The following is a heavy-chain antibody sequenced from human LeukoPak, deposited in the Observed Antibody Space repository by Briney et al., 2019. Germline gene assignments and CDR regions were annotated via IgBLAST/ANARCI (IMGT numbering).Heavy chain of an antibody. CDR2: ISRSGHT. CDR1: GATRSNHY. D-gene: IGHD3-10*01. J-gene: IGHJ4*02. Sequence: SETLSLTCTVSGATRSNHYWSWIRQSPGQGLEWLGYISRSGHTNYNPALKSRVSMSVDNSKNHFSLNLTSVTAADTAIYYCAKLSFGDSQLDQWGQGTLVTVSS. V-gene: IGHV4-4*09. CDR3: AKLSFGDSQLDQ.